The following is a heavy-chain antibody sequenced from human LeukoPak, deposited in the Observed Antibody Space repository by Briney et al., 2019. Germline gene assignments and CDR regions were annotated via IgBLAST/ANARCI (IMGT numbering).Heavy chain of an antibody. CDR1: GFTFSSYA. CDR2: ISGSGGST. J-gene: IGHJ4*02. CDR3: AKATAQLYYDSSGYRTYFDY. Sequence: PGGSLRLSCAASGFTFSSYAMSWVRQAPGKGLEWVSAISGSGGSTYYADSVKGRFTISRDNSKNTLYLQMNSLRAEDTAVYYCAKATAQLYYDSSGYRTYFDYWGQGTLVTVSS. V-gene: IGHV3-23*01. D-gene: IGHD3-22*01.